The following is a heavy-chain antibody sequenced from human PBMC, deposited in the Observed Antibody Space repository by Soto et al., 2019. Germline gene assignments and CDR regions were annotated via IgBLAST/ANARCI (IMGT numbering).Heavy chain of an antibody. CDR3: ARGAEMSSLTEWLDP. D-gene: IGHD4-4*01. CDR1: GFIFSDYY. V-gene: IGHV3-11*01. J-gene: IGHJ5*02. Sequence: PGGSLRLSCAASGFIFSDYYMSWIRQAPGKGLEWLSYISRDGNAIFYADSVIGRFTVSRDNAKNSLFLQMDDLRAEDTAMFFCARGAEMSSLTEWLDPGGQGTMVTVYS. CDR2: ISRDGNAI.